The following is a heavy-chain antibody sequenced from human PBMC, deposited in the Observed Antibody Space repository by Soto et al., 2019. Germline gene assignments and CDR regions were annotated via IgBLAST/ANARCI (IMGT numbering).Heavy chain of an antibody. J-gene: IGHJ4*02. D-gene: IGHD1-20*01. CDR2: IYYSGST. V-gene: IGHV4-31*03. CDR3: ARDGGNWHDFDY. Sequence: QVQLQESGPGLVKPSQTLSLTCTVSGGSISSGGYYWSWIRQHPGKGLEWIGYIYYSGSTYYNPSLTTRXXIXVXRSKNQFSLKLSSVTAADTAVYYCARDGGNWHDFDYWGQGTLVTVSS. CDR1: GGSISSGGYY.